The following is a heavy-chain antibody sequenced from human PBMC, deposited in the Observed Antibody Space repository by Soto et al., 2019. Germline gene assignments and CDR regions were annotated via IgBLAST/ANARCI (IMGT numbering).Heavy chain of an antibody. CDR2: INRDGSRT. Sequence: EVQLVESGGGLVQPGGSLRLSCAASGFTFSSYWMHWVRQAPGKGLVWVSRINRDGSRTSYADSVKGRITISRDNAKNTLYLQMTSLRAEDTAVYYCAVAVAGPTAIGYWGQGTLVTVSS. CDR1: GFTFSSYW. CDR3: AVAVAGPTAIGY. D-gene: IGHD6-19*01. J-gene: IGHJ4*02. V-gene: IGHV3-74*01.